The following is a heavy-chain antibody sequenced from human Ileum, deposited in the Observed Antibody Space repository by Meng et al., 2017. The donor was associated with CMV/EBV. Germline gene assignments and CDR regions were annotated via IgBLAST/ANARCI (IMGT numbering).Heavy chain of an antibody. CDR2: IYSTGST. CDR1: GGSISRGTYY. CDR3: ARGVYSYDAS. V-gene: IGHV4-39*07. Sequence: QLQEAGPGPVKPLETLSLTCTVSGGSISRGTYYWGWIRQPPGKGLEWIGSIYSTGSTYYNPSLKSRLTISIDTSNNQFSLKLTSMTAADTAVYYCARGVYSYDASWGQGTLVTVSS. D-gene: IGHD5-18*01. J-gene: IGHJ4*02.